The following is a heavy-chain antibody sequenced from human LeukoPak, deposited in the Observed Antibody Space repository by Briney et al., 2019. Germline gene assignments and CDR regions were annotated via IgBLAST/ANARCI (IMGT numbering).Heavy chain of an antibody. D-gene: IGHD2-2*01. Sequence: GGSQRLSCAASGFTFSSYAMSWVRQAPGKGLEWVSSISGSDGTTYYADSVKGRFTISRDNSKYTLSLRMNSLRTEDTAVYYCAKDPYCSSTSCYGYYFDYWGQGTLVTVSS. J-gene: IGHJ4*02. CDR3: AKDPYCSSTSCYGYYFDY. CDR1: GFTFSSYA. CDR2: ISGSDGTT. V-gene: IGHV3-23*01.